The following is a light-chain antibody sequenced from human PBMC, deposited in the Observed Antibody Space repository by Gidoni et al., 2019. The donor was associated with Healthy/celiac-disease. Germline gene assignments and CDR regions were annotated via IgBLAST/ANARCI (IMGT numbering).Light chain of an antibody. CDR3: QAWDSSTVF. J-gene: IGLJ1*01. CDR2: QDS. CDR1: NLGDKY. V-gene: IGLV3-1*01. Sequence: SYELTQPPSVSVSPGQTASITCAGDNLGDKYACWYQQKPGQSPVLVIYQDSKRPSGIPERFSCSNSGNTATLTIIVTQAMDDADYYCQAWDSSTVFFGTGTKVTVL.